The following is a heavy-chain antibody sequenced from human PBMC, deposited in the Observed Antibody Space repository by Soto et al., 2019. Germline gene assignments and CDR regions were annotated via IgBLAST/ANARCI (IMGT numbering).Heavy chain of an antibody. CDR1: GYTFTNYY. J-gene: IGHJ4*02. D-gene: IGHD6-13*01. V-gene: IGHV1-46*01. CDR3: ARGLAAGDY. CDR2: INPNGGST. Sequence: QVQLVQSGAEVKKPGDSVKLSCKASGYTFTNYYIHWVRQAPGQGLEWMAIINPNGGSTNYAQKFQGRVTLTRDTSTSTVYMDLSSLKSEDTAVYYCARGLAAGDYWGQGTLVTVSS.